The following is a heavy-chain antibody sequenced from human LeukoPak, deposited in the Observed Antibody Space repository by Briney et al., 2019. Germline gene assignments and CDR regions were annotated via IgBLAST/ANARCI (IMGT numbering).Heavy chain of an antibody. CDR2: ISGSGGST. Sequence: GGSLRLSWAASGFTFSSYAMSWVRQAPGKGLEWVSAISGSGGSTYYADSVKGRFTISRDNSKNTLDLQMNSLRAEDTAVYYCAKAIGDDGDYVPYYAFDIWGQGTMVTVSS. CDR3: AKAIGDDGDYVPYYAFDI. CDR1: GFTFSSYA. D-gene: IGHD4-17*01. V-gene: IGHV3-23*01. J-gene: IGHJ3*02.